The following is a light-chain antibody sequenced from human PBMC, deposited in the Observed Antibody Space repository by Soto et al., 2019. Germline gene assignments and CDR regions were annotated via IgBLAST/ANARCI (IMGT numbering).Light chain of an antibody. CDR2: SNN. CDR1: SSNIGSNY. J-gene: IGLJ1*01. CDR3: AAWDDSLSGRYV. Sequence: QSVLTQPPSASGTPGQKDTISCSGSSSNIGSNYVYWYQQLPGTAPKLLIYSNNQQPSGVPDRFSGSKSGTSASLAISGLRSEDEADYYCAAWDDSLSGRYVFGTGTKLTVL. V-gene: IGLV1-47*02.